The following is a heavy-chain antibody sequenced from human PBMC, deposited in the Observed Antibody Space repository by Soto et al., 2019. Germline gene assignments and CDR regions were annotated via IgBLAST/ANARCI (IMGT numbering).Heavy chain of an antibody. J-gene: IGHJ4*01. CDR2: VSHSGST. V-gene: IGHV4-59*01. Sequence: SETLSLTCTVSGGSISSNYWSWIRQPPGKGLEWLGYVSHSGSTNYNPSLKSRVTISRDRSKNQLSLKLTSVTAADTAVYYCARDYLRALDYWGHGTLVTVSS. CDR3: ARDYLRALDY. D-gene: IGHD3-10*01. CDR1: GGSISSNY.